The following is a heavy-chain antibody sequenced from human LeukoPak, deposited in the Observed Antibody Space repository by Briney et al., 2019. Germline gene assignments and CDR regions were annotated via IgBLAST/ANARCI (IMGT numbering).Heavy chain of an antibody. CDR2: IYYSGST. D-gene: IGHD5-12*01. CDR1: GGSISSYY. CDR3: ARLPTILDYYYGMDV. V-gene: IGHV4-59*08. J-gene: IGHJ6*02. Sequence: KPSETLSLTCTVSGGSISSYYWSWIRQPPGKGLEWIGYIYYSGSTNYNPSLKSRVTISVDTSKNQFSLKLSSVTAADTAVYYCARLPTILDYYYGMDVWGQGTTVTISS.